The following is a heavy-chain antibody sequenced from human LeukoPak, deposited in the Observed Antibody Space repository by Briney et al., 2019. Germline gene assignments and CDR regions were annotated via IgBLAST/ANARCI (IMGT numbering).Heavy chain of an antibody. CDR1: GFTFSSYE. J-gene: IGHJ4*02. CDR3: ARDGRSCSGGSCYPH. V-gene: IGHV3-48*03. CDR2: ISSSGGTI. D-gene: IGHD2-15*01. Sequence: GGSLRLSCAASGFTFSSYEMHWVRQAPGKGREWVSYISSSGGTIYYADSVKGRFTISRDNAKNSLYLQMNSLRAEDTAIYFCARDGRSCSGGSCYPHWGQGTLVTVSS.